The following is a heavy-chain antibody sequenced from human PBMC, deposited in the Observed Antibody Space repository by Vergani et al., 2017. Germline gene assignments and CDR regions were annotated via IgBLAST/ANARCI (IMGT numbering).Heavy chain of an antibody. D-gene: IGHD3-22*01. CDR3: ARSGDSSGYHNWFDP. Sequence: QVQLVQSGAEVKKPGASVKVSCKASGYTFTGYYMHWVRQAPGQGLEWMGWNNPNSGGTNYAQKFQGRVTMTRDTSISTAYMELSRLRSDDTAVYYCARSGDSSGYHNWFDPWGQGTLVTVSS. V-gene: IGHV1-2*02. CDR2: NNPNSGGT. J-gene: IGHJ5*02. CDR1: GYTFTGYY.